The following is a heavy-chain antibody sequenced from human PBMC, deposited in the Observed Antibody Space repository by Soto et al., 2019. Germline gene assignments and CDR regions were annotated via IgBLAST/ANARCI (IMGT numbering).Heavy chain of an antibody. CDR2: INPNSGGT. CDR1: GYTFTGYD. V-gene: IGHV1-2*02. CDR3: ARDIAVAGSDAFDI. Sequence: QVQLVQSGAEVKKPGASVKVSCKASGYTFTGYDMHWVRQAPGQGPEWMGWINPNSGGTNYAQKVQGRVTMTRETSISAAYMELSRLRSDDTAVYYCARDIAVAGSDAFDIWGQGTMVTVSS. D-gene: IGHD6-19*01. J-gene: IGHJ3*02.